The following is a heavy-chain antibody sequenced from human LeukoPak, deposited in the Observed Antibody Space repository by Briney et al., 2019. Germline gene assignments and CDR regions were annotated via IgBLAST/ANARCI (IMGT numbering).Heavy chain of an antibody. J-gene: IGHJ3*02. D-gene: IGHD2-15*01. CDR1: GGSMSGDY. Sequence: PSETLSLTCSVSGGSMSGDYWNWVRQTPGKTREWMGYVFYRGTTNYNPSLKSRVTISVDTAKNQFSLKLSSVTAADTAVYYCASDRIEVDAFDIWGQGTMVTVSS. V-gene: IGHV4-59*08. CDR3: ASDRIEVDAFDI. CDR2: VFYRGTT.